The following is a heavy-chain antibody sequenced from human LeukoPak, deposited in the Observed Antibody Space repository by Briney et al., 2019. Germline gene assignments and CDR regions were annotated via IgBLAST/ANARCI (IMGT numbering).Heavy chain of an antibody. D-gene: IGHD3-3*01. CDR1: GYTLTELS. V-gene: IGHV1-24*01. Sequence: ASVKVSCKVSGYTLTELSMHWVRQAPGKGLGWMGGFDPEDGETIYAQKFQGRVTMTEDTSTDTAYMELSSLRSEDTAVYYCTVRFLEWFDAHYFDYWGQGTLVTVSS. CDR2: FDPEDGET. CDR3: TVRFLEWFDAHYFDY. J-gene: IGHJ4*02.